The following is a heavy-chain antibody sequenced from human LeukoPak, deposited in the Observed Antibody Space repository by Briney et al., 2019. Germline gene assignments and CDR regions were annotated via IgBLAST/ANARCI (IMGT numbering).Heavy chain of an antibody. J-gene: IGHJ4*02. CDR1: GGSISSGDYY. V-gene: IGHV4-30-4*08. CDR3: ARSPCSSTSCYVDY. CDR2: IYYSGST. D-gene: IGHD2-2*01. Sequence: SETLSLTCTVSGGSISSGDYYWSWIRQPPGKGLEWVGYIYYSGSTYYNPSLKSRVTISVDTSKNQFSLKLSSVTAADTAVYYCARSPCSSTSCYVDYWGQGTLVTVSS.